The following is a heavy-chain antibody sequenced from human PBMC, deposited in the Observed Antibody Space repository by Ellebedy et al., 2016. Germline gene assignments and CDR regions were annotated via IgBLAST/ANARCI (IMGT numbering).Heavy chain of an antibody. D-gene: IGHD1-26*01. V-gene: IGHV4-59*01. Sequence: SETLSLXXAVYGGSFSGYYWSWIRQPPGKGLEWIGYIYYSGSTNYNPSLKSRVTISVDTSKNQFSLKLSSVTAADTAVYYCARDTVGASDYGMDVWGQGTTVTVSS. CDR3: ARDTVGASDYGMDV. CDR1: GGSFSGYY. J-gene: IGHJ6*02. CDR2: IYYSGST.